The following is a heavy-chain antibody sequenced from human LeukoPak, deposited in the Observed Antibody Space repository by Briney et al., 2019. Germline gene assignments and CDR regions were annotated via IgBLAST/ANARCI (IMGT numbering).Heavy chain of an antibody. J-gene: IGHJ5*02. V-gene: IGHV3-15*01. CDR1: GFTFSNAW. D-gene: IGHD2-15*01. Sequence: PGGSLRLSCAASGFTFSNAWMSWVRQAPGKGLEWVGRIKSKTDGGTTDYAAPVKGRFTISRDDSKNTLYLQMNSLKTEDTAVYYCTTEERWGYCSGGSCYSSGDWFDPWGQGTLVTVSS. CDR2: IKSKTDGGTT. CDR3: TTEERWGYCSGGSCYSSGDWFDP.